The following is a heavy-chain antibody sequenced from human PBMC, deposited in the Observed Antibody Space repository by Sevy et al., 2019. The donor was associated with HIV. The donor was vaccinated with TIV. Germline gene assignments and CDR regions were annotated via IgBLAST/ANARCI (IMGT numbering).Heavy chain of an antibody. CDR2: IYSGGST. Sequence: GGSLRLSCAASGFTVSSNYMSWVRQAPGKGLEWVSVIYSGGSTYYADSVKGRFTISRDNSKNTLYRQMNSLRAEDTAVYYCARDRRGITIFGVVTYGMDVWGQGTTVTVSS. J-gene: IGHJ6*02. D-gene: IGHD3-3*01. CDR3: ARDRRGITIFGVVTYGMDV. V-gene: IGHV3-53*01. CDR1: GFTVSSNY.